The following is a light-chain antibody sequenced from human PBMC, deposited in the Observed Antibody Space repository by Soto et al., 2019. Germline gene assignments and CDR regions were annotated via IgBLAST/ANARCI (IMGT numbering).Light chain of an antibody. Sequence: DIVMTQSPDSLAVSVGERATINCKSSQSVLYSSNHQNYLAWYQQKPGQPPQLLIYWASTRECGVPDRFSGSGSGTDFTLTISSLQAEDVAVYYCQQYYTFPHTFGGGTKVEIE. CDR3: QQYYTFPHT. CDR2: WAS. J-gene: IGKJ4*01. CDR1: QSVLYSSNHQNY. V-gene: IGKV4-1*01.